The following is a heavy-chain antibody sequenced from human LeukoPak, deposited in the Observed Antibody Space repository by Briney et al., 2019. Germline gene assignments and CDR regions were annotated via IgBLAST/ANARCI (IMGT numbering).Heavy chain of an antibody. CDR1: GFTFSIYW. J-gene: IGHJ3*02. CDR3: ARDSSYSTAI. D-gene: IGHD3-22*01. Sequence: GGSLRLSCAASGFTFSIYWMHWVRRASGKGLVWVSHINSDGSYTTYADSVKGRFTISRDNAKNTLYLQTNSLRAEDTAVYYCARDSSYSTAIWGQGTMVTVSS. CDR2: INSDGSYT. V-gene: IGHV3-74*01.